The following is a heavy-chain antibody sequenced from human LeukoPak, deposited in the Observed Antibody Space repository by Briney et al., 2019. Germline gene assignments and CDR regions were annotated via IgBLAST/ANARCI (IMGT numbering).Heavy chain of an antibody. Sequence: ASVKVSCKASGYTFSGHYMHWVRQAPGQGLEWMGWINPNTGGTNYAQKFQGGVTMTRDTSISTVYMELRRLRSDDTGVYYCARDMYDFLSAAYYFDYWGQGTLVTVSS. V-gene: IGHV1-2*02. J-gene: IGHJ4*02. CDR2: INPNTGGT. CDR3: ARDMYDFLSAAYYFDY. CDR1: GYTFSGHY. D-gene: IGHD3-3*01.